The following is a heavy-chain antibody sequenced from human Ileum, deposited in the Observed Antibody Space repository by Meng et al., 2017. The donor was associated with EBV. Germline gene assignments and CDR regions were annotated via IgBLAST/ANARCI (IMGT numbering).Heavy chain of an antibody. D-gene: IGHD1-26*01. CDR3: ASRELAPFDY. V-gene: IGHV4-39*07. Sequence: QLTRQESCPGLVKPSETLSLTCSVSGGSFSSRKYYWGWIRQPPGKALEWIASIYYSGTTYYNPSLQSRVSISVDKSKNQVSLNMTSMTAADTAVYYCASRELAPFDYWGQGTLVTVSS. CDR1: GGSFSSRKYY. J-gene: IGHJ4*02. CDR2: IYYSGTT.